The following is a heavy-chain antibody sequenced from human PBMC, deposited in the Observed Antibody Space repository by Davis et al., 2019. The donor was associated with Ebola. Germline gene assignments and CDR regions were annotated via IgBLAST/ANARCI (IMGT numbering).Heavy chain of an antibody. CDR1: GYSFTSYW. D-gene: IGHD1-1*01. CDR3: ATSTGTTRAYYYYGMDV. CDR2: LYPGDSDT. V-gene: IGHV5-51*01. Sequence: KVSCKGSGYSFTSYWIGWVRKMPGKGLEWMGTLYPGDSDTRYSPSFQGQVTISADKSISTAYLQWSSLKASDTAMYYCATSTGTTRAYYYYGMDVWGQGTTVTVSS. J-gene: IGHJ6*02.